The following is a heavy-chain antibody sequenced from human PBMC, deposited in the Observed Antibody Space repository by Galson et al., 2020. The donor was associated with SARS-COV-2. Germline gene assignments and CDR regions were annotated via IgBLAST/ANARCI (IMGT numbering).Heavy chain of an antibody. V-gene: IGHV5-51*01. CDR2: IYPGDSDT. CDR3: ARGPRLRYFDWQILYYFDY. CDR1: GYSFTSYW. J-gene: IGHJ4*02. D-gene: IGHD3-9*01. Sequence: GESLKISCKGSGYSFTSYWIGWVRQMPGKGLEWMGIIYPGDSDTRYSPSFQGQVTIPADKSISTAYLQWSSLKASDTAMYYCARGPRLRYFDWQILYYFDYWGQGTLVTVSS.